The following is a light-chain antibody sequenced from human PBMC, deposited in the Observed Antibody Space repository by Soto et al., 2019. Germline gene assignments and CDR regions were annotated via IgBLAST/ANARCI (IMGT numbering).Light chain of an antibody. CDR3: QHRSDWPPICT. CDR2: DAS. V-gene: IGKV3-11*01. Sequence: EVVLTQSPATLSLFPGECATLSCRASETISNQLAWYQQKPGQAPRLLMYDASHRITGIPARFSGSGSGTDFTLIISSLEPADFAVYYCQHRSDWPPICTFGQGTKVDIK. J-gene: IGKJ2*02. CDR1: ETISNQ.